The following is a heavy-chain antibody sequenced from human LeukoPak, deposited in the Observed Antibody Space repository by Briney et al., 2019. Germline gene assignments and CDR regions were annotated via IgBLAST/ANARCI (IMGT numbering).Heavy chain of an antibody. J-gene: IGHJ6*03. CDR2: IYYSGTT. CDR3: ARQSSDYYYYYIDV. CDR1: GGSISSSHYY. V-gene: IGHV4-39*01. Sequence: SETLSLTCTVSGGSISSSHYYWGWIRQPPGKGLEWIVSIYYSGTTYYNPSLESRVTISDDTSKNRFSLMLTSVTAADTAVYYCARQSSDYYYYYIDVWGEGTTVIVSS.